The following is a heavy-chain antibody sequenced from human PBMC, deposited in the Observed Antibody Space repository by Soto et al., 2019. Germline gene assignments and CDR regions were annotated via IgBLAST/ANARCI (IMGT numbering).Heavy chain of an antibody. V-gene: IGHV4-30-4*01. CDR1: GGSISSGDYY. J-gene: IGHJ4*02. CDR2: IYYSGST. Sequence: SETLSLTCTVSGGSISSGDYYWSWIRQPPGKGLEWIGYIYYSGSTYYNPSLKSRVTISVDTSKNQFSLKLSSVTAADTAVYYCARDWVGFGELPLYYFDYWGQGTLVTVSS. CDR3: ARDWVGFGELPLYYFDY. D-gene: IGHD3-10*01.